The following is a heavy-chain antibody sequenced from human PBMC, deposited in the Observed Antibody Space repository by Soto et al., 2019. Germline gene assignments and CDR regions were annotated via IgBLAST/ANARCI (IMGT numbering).Heavy chain of an antibody. CDR2: ISDNGGNT. Sequence: VQLLESGGALVQPGGSLRLSCEASGFTFRSYAMSWVRQAPGKGLEWVSAISDNGGNTYYPDSVRGRFTISSDNSKNTLFLQMNSVRAEDTAVYYCAKDFSYDSSGVLDYWGQGTLVTVSS. CDR3: AKDFSYDSSGVLDY. D-gene: IGHD3-22*01. J-gene: IGHJ4*02. V-gene: IGHV3-23*01. CDR1: GFTFRSYA.